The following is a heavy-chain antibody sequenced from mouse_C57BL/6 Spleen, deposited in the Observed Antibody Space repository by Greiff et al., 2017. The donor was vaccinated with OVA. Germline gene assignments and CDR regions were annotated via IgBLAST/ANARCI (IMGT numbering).Heavy chain of an antibody. V-gene: IGHV3-1*01. CDR3: AREETYYYGSSYWYFDV. J-gene: IGHJ1*03. D-gene: IGHD1-1*01. Sequence: VQLKQSGPGMVKPSQSLSLTCTVTGYSITSGYDWHWIRHFPGNKLEWMGYISYSGSTNYNPSLKSRISITHDTSKNHFFLKLNSVTTEDTATYYCAREETYYYGSSYWYFDVGGTGTTVTVSS. CDR2: ISYSGST. CDR1: GYSITSGYD.